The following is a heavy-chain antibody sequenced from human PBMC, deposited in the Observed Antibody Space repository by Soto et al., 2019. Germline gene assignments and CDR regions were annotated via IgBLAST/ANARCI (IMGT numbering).Heavy chain of an antibody. CDR3: AKHRGGGSYTNWSFAV. Sequence: EVQLLDSGGGLVQPGGSLRLSCAASGFMFSCCAMIWVRQAPGKGLEWVSTIHGDGDYSHYTDSVEGRFTISRDNSRNMLYLQMNSMRGDDTAVYYCAKHRGGGSYTNWSFAVWGRGTLVTVSS. D-gene: IGHD1-26*01. CDR1: GFMFSCCA. J-gene: IGHJ2*01. V-gene: IGHV3-23*01. CDR2: IHGDGDYS.